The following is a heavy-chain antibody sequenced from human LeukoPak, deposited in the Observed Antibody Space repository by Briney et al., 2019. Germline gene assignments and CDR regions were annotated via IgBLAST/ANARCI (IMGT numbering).Heavy chain of an antibody. D-gene: IGHD2-15*01. Sequence: GGSLRLSCAASGLTVSSNYMNWVRQAPGKGLEWVSVIYSGGSTYYADSVKGRFTISRDSSKNTLYLQMNSLRAGDAAVYYCAKAPVTTCSGAYCYPLDYWSQGTLVTVSS. CDR1: GLTVSSNY. CDR2: IYSGGST. CDR3: AKAPVTTCSGAYCYPLDY. J-gene: IGHJ4*02. V-gene: IGHV3-53*01.